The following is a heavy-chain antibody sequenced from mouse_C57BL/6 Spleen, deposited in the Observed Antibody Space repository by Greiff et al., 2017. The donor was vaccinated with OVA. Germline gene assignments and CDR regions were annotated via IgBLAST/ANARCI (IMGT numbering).Heavy chain of an antibody. Sequence: EVQLQQSGPELVKPGASVKISCKASGYSFTGYYMNWVKQSPEKSLEWIGEINPSTGGTTYNQKFKAKATLTVDKSSSTAYMQLKSLTSEDSAVYDCARSHYYGSSYLDDWGQGTTLTVSS. D-gene: IGHD1-1*01. J-gene: IGHJ2*01. CDR1: GYSFTGYY. CDR3: ARSHYYGSSYLDD. V-gene: IGHV1-42*01. CDR2: INPSTGGT.